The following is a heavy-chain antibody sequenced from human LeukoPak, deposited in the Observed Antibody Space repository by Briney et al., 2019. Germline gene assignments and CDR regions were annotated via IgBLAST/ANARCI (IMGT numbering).Heavy chain of an antibody. CDR1: GGSISSGGYY. CDR2: IYYSGST. D-gene: IGHD3-9*01. Sequence: SQTLSLTCTVSGGSISSGGYYWSWIRQHPGKGLEWIGYIYYSGSTYYNQSLKSRVTISVDTSKNQFSLKLSSVTAADTAVYYCARDIRIPDDYYGMDVWGQGTTVTVSS. CDR3: ARDIRIPDDYYGMDV. J-gene: IGHJ6*02. V-gene: IGHV4-31*03.